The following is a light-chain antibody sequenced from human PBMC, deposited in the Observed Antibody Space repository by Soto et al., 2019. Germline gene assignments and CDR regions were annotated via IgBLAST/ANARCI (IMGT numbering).Light chain of an antibody. CDR3: TSYTTSRDYV. V-gene: IGLV2-14*01. J-gene: IGLJ1*01. CDR2: EVS. Sequence: QSVLTQPASVSGSPGQSITISCTGASSDVGAYNYVSWYQQQSGKAPKLMIHEVSNRPSGVSNRFSGSKSGNTASLTISGLQAEDEAHYSCTSYTTSRDYVFGIGKKLTVL. CDR1: SSDVGAYNY.